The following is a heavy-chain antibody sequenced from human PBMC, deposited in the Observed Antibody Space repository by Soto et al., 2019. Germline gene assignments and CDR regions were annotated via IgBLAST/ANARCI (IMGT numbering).Heavy chain of an antibody. V-gene: IGHV1-69*13. CDR3: AREVQDTLITGTTMRYYGMDV. CDR2: IIPIFGTA. J-gene: IGHJ6*02. D-gene: IGHD1-20*01. Sequence: GASVKVSCKASGGTFSIYAISWVRQAPGQGLEWMGGIIPIFGTANYAQKFQGRVTITADESTSTAYMELSSLRSEDTAVYYCAREVQDTLITGTTMRYYGMDVWGQGTTVTVSS. CDR1: GGTFSIYA.